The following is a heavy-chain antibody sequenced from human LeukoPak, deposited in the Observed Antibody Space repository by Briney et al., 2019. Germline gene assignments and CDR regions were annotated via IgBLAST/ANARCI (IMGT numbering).Heavy chain of an antibody. CDR3: VRGNYDNRGYSNAFDI. D-gene: IGHD3-22*01. Sequence: PSETPSLTCTVSGVSISSSYWSWIRQPPGKRLEWIGYIYYNGNTNSNPSLKSRVTISADTSKNQFSLKLSSVTAADTAVYYCVRGNYDNRGYSNAFDIWGQGAMVTVSS. CDR2: IYYNGNT. V-gene: IGHV4-59*01. CDR1: GVSISSSY. J-gene: IGHJ3*02.